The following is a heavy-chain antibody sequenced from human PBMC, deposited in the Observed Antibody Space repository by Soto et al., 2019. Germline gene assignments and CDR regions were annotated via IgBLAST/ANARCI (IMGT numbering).Heavy chain of an antibody. V-gene: IGHV3-21*01. CDR1: GFTFIRYS. J-gene: IGHJ6*03. Sequence: GSLRLSCAASGFTFIRYSMNWVLQAPWKGLEWVSSISSSSSYIYYADSVKGRFTISRDNAKNSLYLQMNSLRAEDTAVYYCARDWWGATGFHYMDVWGKGTTVTVSS. D-gene: IGHD5-12*01. CDR2: ISSSSSYI. CDR3: ARDWWGATGFHYMDV.